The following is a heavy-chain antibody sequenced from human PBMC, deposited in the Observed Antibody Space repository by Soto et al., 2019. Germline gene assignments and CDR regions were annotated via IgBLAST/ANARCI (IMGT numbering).Heavy chain of an antibody. Sequence: QVHLVQSGAEVKKPGASVKVSCKASGYTFTGNYIHWVRQAPGQGLEWMGWVNPDNGGTTSAQRFQGRVTMTRYTSVTTAYMELTMLTSDDTAVYYCARDPRPPSGWLGFWEYGLDVWGQGTTVTVSS. CDR2: VNPDNGGT. CDR3: ARDPRPPSGWLGFWEYGLDV. CDR1: GYTFTGNY. J-gene: IGHJ6*02. V-gene: IGHV1-2*02. D-gene: IGHD3-3*01.